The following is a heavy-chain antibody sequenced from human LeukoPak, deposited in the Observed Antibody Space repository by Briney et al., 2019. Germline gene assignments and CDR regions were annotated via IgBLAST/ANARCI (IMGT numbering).Heavy chain of an antibody. CDR1: GFTLSSYG. V-gene: IGHV3-30*18. D-gene: IGHD1-26*01. CDR3: AKDRWELLRYFQH. CDR2: ISYDGSSK. Sequence: GGSLRLSCAASGFTLSSYGMHWVRQAPDKGLEWVAVISYDGSSKYYADSVKGRFTISRDNSKNTLYLQMNSLRAEDTAVYYCAKDRWELLRYFQHWGQGTLVTVSS. J-gene: IGHJ1*01.